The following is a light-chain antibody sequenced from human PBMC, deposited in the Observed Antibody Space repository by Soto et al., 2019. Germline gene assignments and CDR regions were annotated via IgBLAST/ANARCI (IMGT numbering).Light chain of an antibody. CDR2: GAS. Sequence: EIVLTQSPGTLSLSPGESATLSCRTSQSVTSSYLAWYQQKPGQAPRLLIYGASTRATGIPDRFSGGGSGTVFIINISRLEPEDFAVYYCQQYYSSPYTFGQGTEVEI. CDR1: QSVTSSY. V-gene: IGKV3-20*01. CDR3: QQYYSSPYT. J-gene: IGKJ2*01.